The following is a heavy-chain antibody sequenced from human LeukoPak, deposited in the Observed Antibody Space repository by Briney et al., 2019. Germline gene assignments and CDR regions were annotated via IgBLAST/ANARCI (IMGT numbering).Heavy chain of an antibody. CDR3: ARVFLPDKGIAVAGSNWFDP. Sequence: GGSLRLSCAASGFTFRRYAMSWVRQAPGKGLEWISVISENGGRTYYADSVKGRFIISTDNSKNTLYLQMNSLRAEDTAVYYCARVFLPDKGIAVAGSNWFDPWGQGTLVTVSS. D-gene: IGHD6-19*01. J-gene: IGHJ5*02. CDR2: ISENGGRT. CDR1: GFTFRRYA. V-gene: IGHV3-23*01.